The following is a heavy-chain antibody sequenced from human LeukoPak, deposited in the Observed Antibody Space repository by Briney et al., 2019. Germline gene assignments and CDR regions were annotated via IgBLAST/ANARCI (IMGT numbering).Heavy chain of an antibody. CDR1: GTSISSNY. J-gene: IGHJ4*02. CDR3: ARVTDWNDFDY. CDR2: ISYIGST. Sequence: SETLSLTCSVSGTSISSNYWSWIRQSPGKGLEWIGYISYIGSTNYNPSLKSRVTISVDTSKNQPSLKLTSVATADTAVYYCARVTDWNDFDYWGQGTLVTVSS. V-gene: IGHV4-59*01. D-gene: IGHD1-1*01.